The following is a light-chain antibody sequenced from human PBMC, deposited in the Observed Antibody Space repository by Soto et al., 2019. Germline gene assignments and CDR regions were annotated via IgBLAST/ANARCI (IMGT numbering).Light chain of an antibody. J-gene: IGKJ5*01. CDR2: TAS. CDR3: QQRHSYPIT. V-gene: IGKV1-9*01. Sequence: DIQLTQSPSFLSASVGDGITISCRASQGISRYLAWYQQKPGKAPKLLIHTASTLQSGVPSRFSGSGAGAEFTLTISSLQPEDFATYYCQQRHSYPITFGQGTRLEIK. CDR1: QGISRY.